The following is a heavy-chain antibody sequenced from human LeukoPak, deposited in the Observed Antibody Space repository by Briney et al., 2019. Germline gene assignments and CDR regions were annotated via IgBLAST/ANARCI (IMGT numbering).Heavy chain of an antibody. CDR1: GYTLTELS. CDR2: FDPEDGQT. V-gene: IGHV1-24*01. J-gene: IGHJ4*02. D-gene: IGHD3-22*01. CDR3: ATFLVLIGGYNPPFDF. Sequence: ASVKVSCKVSGYTLTELSMHRVRQAPGKGLEWMGGFDPEDGQTIYAQKFQGRVTMTEDTSTDTAYMELSSLRSEDTAVYYCATFLVLIGGYNPPFDFWGQGTLVTVSS.